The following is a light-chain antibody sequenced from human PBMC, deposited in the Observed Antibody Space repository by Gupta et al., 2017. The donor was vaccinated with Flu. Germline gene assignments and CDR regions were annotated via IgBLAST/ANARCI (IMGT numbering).Light chain of an antibody. CDR3: QQYYSARALT. Sequence: DIQMTQSPSSLSASVGDRVTITCRASQSISSYLNWYQQKPGKAPKLLIYAASSLQSGVPSRFSGSGSGTDFTLTISSLQPEDFATYYCQQYYSARALTFGGGTKVEIK. CDR1: QSISSY. CDR2: AAS. J-gene: IGKJ4*01. V-gene: IGKV1-39*01.